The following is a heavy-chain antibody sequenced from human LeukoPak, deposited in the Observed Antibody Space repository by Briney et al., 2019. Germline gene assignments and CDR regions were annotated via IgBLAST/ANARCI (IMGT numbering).Heavy chain of an antibody. CDR2: IYYSGST. CDR3: ARGRTTGREFDY. V-gene: IGHV4-61*08. J-gene: IGHJ4*02. D-gene: IGHD4-11*01. CDR1: GGSISSGEYY. Sequence: PSQTLSLTCTVSGGSISSGEYYWSWIRQPPGKGLEWIGYIYYSGSTNYNPSLKNRVTISVDTSKNQFSLKLSSVTAADTAVYFCARGRTTGREFDYWGQGTLVTVSS.